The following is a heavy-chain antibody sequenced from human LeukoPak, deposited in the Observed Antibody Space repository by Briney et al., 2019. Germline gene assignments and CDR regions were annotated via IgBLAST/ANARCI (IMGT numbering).Heavy chain of an antibody. D-gene: IGHD6-19*01. CDR3: AKEIAVARWTDY. CDR1: GITVSSNY. V-gene: IGHV3-53*01. J-gene: IGHJ4*02. CDR2: LYSGGRT. Sequence: GGSLRLSCAASGITVSSNYMTWVRQAPGKGLECASVLYSGGRTYYTDSVKGRFTISRDNSKNTLYLQMNSLRAEDTAVYYCAKEIAVARWTDYWGQGTLVTVSS.